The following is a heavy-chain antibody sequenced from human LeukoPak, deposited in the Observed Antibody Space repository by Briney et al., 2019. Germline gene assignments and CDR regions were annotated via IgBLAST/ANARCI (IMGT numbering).Heavy chain of an antibody. CDR2: ISGSGGST. CDR1: GFTFSSYA. Sequence: GGSLRLSCAASGFTFSSYAMSWVRQAPGKGLEWASAISGSGGSTYYADSVKGRFTISRDNSKNTLYLQMNSLRAEDTAVYYCAKGPYGSGSYYLDYWGQGTLVTVSS. J-gene: IGHJ4*02. V-gene: IGHV3-23*01. D-gene: IGHD3-10*01. CDR3: AKGPYGSGSYYLDY.